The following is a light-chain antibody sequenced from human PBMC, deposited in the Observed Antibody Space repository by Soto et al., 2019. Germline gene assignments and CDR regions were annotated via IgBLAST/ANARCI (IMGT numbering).Light chain of an antibody. J-gene: IGLJ1*01. CDR1: GSDVGGYDY. CDR3: SSYTSSSTYV. Sequence: QSVLTQPASVSGSPGQSITISCTGTGSDVGGYDYVSWYQHHPGKAPKVMIYEVTNRPSGVSNRFSGSKSSNTASLTISGLLAEDEADYYCSSYTSSSTYVFGTGTKVTVL. V-gene: IGLV2-14*01. CDR2: EVT.